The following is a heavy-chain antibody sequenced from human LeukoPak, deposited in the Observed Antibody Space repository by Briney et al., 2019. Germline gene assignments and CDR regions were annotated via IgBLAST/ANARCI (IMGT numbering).Heavy chain of an antibody. V-gene: IGHV3-11*04. Sequence: GGSLRLSCAASGFTFSDYHMSWIRQAPGKGLEWVSYISSSGSTIYYADSVKGRFTISRDNAKNSLYLQMNSLRAEDTAVYYCASCYPHPENAFDIWGQGTMVTVSS. CDR3: ASCYPHPENAFDI. D-gene: IGHD2-15*01. J-gene: IGHJ3*02. CDR2: ISSSGSTI. CDR1: GFTFSDYH.